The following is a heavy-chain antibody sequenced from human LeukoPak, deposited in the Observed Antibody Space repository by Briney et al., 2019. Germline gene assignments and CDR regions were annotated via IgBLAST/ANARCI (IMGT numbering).Heavy chain of an antibody. J-gene: IGHJ4*02. D-gene: IGHD3-22*01. CDR3: ARDPYDSSFDY. CDR2: MNPNSGNT. CDR1: GYTFTSYD. Sequence: ASVKVSCKASGYTFTSYDINWVRQATGQGLEWMGWMNPNSGNTGYAQKFQGRVTITRNTAIRTAYMELSTLRSDDSAVYYCARDPYDSSFDYWGQGTLVTVSS. V-gene: IGHV1-8*03.